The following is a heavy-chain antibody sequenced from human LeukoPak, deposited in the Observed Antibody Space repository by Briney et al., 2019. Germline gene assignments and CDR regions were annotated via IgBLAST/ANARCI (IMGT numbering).Heavy chain of an antibody. V-gene: IGHV3-30*18. J-gene: IGHJ4*02. CDR2: ISYDGSNK. D-gene: IGHD3-16*02. CDR3: AKDQSGYYDYVWGSYRYTPLDY. Sequence: GSLRLSCAASGFTFSSYGMHWVRQAPGKGLEWVAVISYDGSNKYYADSVKGRFTISRDNSKNTLYLRMNSLRAEDTAVYYCAKDQSGYYDYVWGSYRYTPLDYWGQGTLVTVSS. CDR1: GFTFSSYG.